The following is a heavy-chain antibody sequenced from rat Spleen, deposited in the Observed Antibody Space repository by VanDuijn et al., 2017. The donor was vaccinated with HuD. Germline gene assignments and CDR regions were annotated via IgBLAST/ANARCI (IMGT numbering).Heavy chain of an antibody. D-gene: IGHD1-9*01. CDR3: ARQGYYGYNYYFDY. V-gene: IGHV5-58*01. J-gene: IGHJ2*01. CDR2: ISTDGTSV. CDR1: GFTFSNYW. Sequence: EVQLVETGGGLVQPGRSLKLSCVASGFTFSNYWMSWIRQAPVKGLEWVSSISTDGTSVYYLDSVKGRFTISRDNAENTVYLQMDSLRSEDTATYYCARQGYYGYNYYFDYWGQGVMVTVSS.